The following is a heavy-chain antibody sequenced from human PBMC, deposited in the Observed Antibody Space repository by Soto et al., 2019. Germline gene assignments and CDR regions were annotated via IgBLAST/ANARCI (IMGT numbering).Heavy chain of an antibody. CDR2: ISAYNANA. V-gene: IGHV1-18*01. Sequence: ASVKVSCKASGYTFRNFGISWVRQAPGQGLEWMGWISAYNANANYAQKFQGRLTMTADTSTSTAYMELRSLRSDDTAVYYCARELEAYRPGIAAAGFDYWGQGTLVTVSS. CDR3: ARELEAYRPGIAAAGFDY. CDR1: GYTFRNFG. D-gene: IGHD6-13*01. J-gene: IGHJ4*02.